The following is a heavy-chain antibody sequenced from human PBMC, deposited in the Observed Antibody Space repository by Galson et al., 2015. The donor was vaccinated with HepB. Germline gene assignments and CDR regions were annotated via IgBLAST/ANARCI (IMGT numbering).Heavy chain of an antibody. V-gene: IGHV1-18*04. CDR2: ISAYNGNT. CDR3: ARDLYSGSYHSEYFQH. J-gene: IGHJ1*01. Sequence: SVKVSCKASGYTFTSYGISWVRRAPGQGLEWMGWISAYNGNTNYAQKLQGRVTMTTDTSTSTAYMELRSLRSDDTAVYYCARDLYSGSYHSEYFQHWGQGTLVTVSS. D-gene: IGHD1-26*01. CDR1: GYTFTSYG.